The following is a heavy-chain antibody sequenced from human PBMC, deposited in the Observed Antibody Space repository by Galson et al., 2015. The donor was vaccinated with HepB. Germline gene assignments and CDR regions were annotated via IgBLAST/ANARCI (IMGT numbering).Heavy chain of an antibody. Sequence: SLRLSCAASGFTFKTYAMSWVRQAPGTGLEWVSTLNDSGNRTYYADSARGRFTISRDNSKNTLYLQINSLRAEETAVYYCAKHQSPGYWYFDLWGRGTLVTVSS. J-gene: IGHJ2*01. CDR2: LNDSGNRT. D-gene: IGHD1-1*01. CDR3: AKHQSPGYWYFDL. CDR1: GFTFKTYA. V-gene: IGHV3-23*01.